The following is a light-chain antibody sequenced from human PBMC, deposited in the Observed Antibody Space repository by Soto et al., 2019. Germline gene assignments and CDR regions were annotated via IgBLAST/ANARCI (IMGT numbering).Light chain of an antibody. V-gene: IGKV1-27*01. CDR2: AAS. CDR3: QKYNSAPRT. J-gene: IGKJ1*01. CDR1: QAIRNY. Sequence: IQMPRSAFSVSASVCARVPITCRACQAIRNYLAWYQQKSGKVPKLLIYAASTLQSGVPSRFSGSGYGTEFTLTISSLEPEDFATYYCQKYNSAPRTFGQGTKVDIK.